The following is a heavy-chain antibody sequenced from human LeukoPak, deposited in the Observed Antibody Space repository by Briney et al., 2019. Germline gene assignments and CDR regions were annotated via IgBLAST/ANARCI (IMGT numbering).Heavy chain of an antibody. CDR1: GYIFTSYG. CDR2: ISAYNGNT. Sequence: ASVKVSCKASGYIFTSYGISWVRQAPGQGLEWMGWISAYNGNTNYAQKLQGRVTMTTDTSTSTAYMELRSLRSDDTAVYYCAREGLWFGEFPSYMDVWGKGTTVTVSS. V-gene: IGHV1-18*01. CDR3: AREGLWFGEFPSYMDV. D-gene: IGHD3-10*01. J-gene: IGHJ6*03.